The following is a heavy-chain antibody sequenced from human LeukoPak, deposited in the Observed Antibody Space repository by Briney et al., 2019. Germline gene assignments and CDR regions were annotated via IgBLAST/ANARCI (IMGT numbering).Heavy chain of an antibody. J-gene: IGHJ4*02. CDR1: GFTFSSYI. D-gene: IGHD6-6*01. CDR3: ARGKGMKIAAPVSS. Sequence: PGGSLRLSCAASGFTFSSYIMNWVRQAPGKGLEWVSSISSSSSYIYYADSVKGRFTISRDNAKNSLYLQMNSLRAEDTAVYYCARGKGMKIAAPVSSWGQGTLVTVSS. V-gene: IGHV3-21*01. CDR2: ISSSSSYI.